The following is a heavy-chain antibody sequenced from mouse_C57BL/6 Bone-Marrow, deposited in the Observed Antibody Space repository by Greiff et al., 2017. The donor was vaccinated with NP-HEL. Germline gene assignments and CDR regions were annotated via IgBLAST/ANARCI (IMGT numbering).Heavy chain of an antibody. J-gene: IGHJ2*01. CDR3: ARAPYYGYDEGYFDY. V-gene: IGHV5-4*01. CDR2: ISDGGSYT. Sequence: EVQLVESGGGLVKPGGSLKLSCAASGFTFSSYAMSWVRQTPEKRLEWVATISDGGSYTYYPDNVKGRFTISRDNAKNNLYLQMSHLKSEDTAMYYCARAPYYGYDEGYFDYWGQGTTLTVSS. D-gene: IGHD2-9*01. CDR1: GFTFSSYA.